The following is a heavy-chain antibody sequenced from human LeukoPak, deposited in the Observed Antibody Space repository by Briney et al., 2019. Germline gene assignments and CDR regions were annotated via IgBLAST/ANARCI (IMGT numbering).Heavy chain of an antibody. CDR2: IYYSGTT. D-gene: IGHD5-24*01. CDR3: ARELATINGPYFES. V-gene: IGHV4-39*07. Sequence: SETLSLTCTVSGGSISSDNYYWGWIRQPPGKGLEWIGSIYYSGTTYYNPSLKSRVTISVDKSRNLFSLNLTSVTAADTAVYFCARELATINGPYFESWGQGTLVTVSS. J-gene: IGHJ4*02. CDR1: GGSISSDNYY.